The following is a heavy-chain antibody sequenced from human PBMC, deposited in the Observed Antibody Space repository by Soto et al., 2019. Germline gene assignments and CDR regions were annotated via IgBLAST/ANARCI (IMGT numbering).Heavy chain of an antibody. J-gene: IGHJ4*02. V-gene: IGHV3-23*01. Sequence: GGSLRLSCAASGFTFSSYAMSWFRQAPGKGLEWVSAISGSGGSTYYADSVKGRFTISRDNSKNTLYLQMNSLRAEDTAVYYCAKDRVIAGYFDYWGQGTLVTVSS. CDR3: AKDRVIAGYFDY. D-gene: IGHD2-21*01. CDR2: ISGSGGST. CDR1: GFTFSSYA.